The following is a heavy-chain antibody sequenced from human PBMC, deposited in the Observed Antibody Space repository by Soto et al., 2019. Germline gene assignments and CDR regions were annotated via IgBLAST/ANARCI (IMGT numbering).Heavy chain of an antibody. Sequence: SVKVSCKASGGTFSSYAISWVRQAPGQGLEWMGGVIPIFGTANYAQKFQGRVTITADKSTSTAYMELSSLRSEDTAVYYCARSAVAGSLSFDYWGQGTLVTVSS. J-gene: IGHJ4*02. V-gene: IGHV1-69*06. CDR1: GGTFSSYA. CDR2: VIPIFGTA. D-gene: IGHD6-19*01. CDR3: ARSAVAGSLSFDY.